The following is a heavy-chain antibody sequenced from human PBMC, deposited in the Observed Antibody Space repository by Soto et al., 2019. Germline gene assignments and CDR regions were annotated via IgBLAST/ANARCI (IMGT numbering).Heavy chain of an antibody. Sequence: GGSLRLSCAASGFTFSSYEMNWVRQAPGKGLEWVSYISSSGSTIYYADSVKGRFTISRDNAKNSLYLQMNSLRAEDTAVYYCARRPLEDFWSGPVDYWGQGALVTVSS. CDR3: ARRPLEDFWSGPVDY. CDR2: ISSSGSTI. V-gene: IGHV3-48*03. J-gene: IGHJ4*02. CDR1: GFTFSSYE. D-gene: IGHD3-3*01.